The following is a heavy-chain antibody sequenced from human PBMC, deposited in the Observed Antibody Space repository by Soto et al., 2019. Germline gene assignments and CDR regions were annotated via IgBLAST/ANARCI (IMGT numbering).Heavy chain of an antibody. CDR1: GGTFSSYT. Sequence: QVQLVQSGAEVKKPGSSVKVSCKASGGTFSSYTISWVRQAPGQGLEWMGRIIPILGIANYAQKFQGRVTITADKSTSTAYMELSSLRSEDTAVYYCARYIPGPNYYYYYMDVWGKGTTVTVSS. CDR3: ARYIPGPNYYYYYMDV. CDR2: IIPILGIA. D-gene: IGHD2-2*01. V-gene: IGHV1-69*02. J-gene: IGHJ6*03.